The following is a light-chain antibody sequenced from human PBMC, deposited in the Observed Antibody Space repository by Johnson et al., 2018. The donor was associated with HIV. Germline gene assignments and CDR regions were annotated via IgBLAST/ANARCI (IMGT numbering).Light chain of an antibody. J-gene: IGLJ1*01. CDR1: SSNIGNNY. CDR3: GTGDSSLSGYV. CDR2: DNN. V-gene: IGLV1-51*01. Sequence: QSVLTQPPSVSAAPGQKVTISCSGSSSNIGNNYVSWYQQLPGTAPKLLIYDNNKRPSGIPDRFSGSKSGTSATLGITGLLTGDEADYYCGTGDSSLSGYVFGTGTKVTVL.